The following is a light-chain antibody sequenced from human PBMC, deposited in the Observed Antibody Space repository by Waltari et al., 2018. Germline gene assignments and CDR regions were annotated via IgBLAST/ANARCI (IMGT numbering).Light chain of an antibody. V-gene: IGLV3-10*01. CDR1: ALPKKS. Sequence: SYELTQPPSVSVSPGPTARITCPGDALPKKSVYCYQHKSGPAPVLVIYEDTERPPGIPERFSGSSSGTMATLTISGAQVEDEADYYCYSGDDSGNQEVFGGGTKLTVL. J-gene: IGLJ2*01. CDR3: YSGDDSGNQEV. CDR2: EDT.